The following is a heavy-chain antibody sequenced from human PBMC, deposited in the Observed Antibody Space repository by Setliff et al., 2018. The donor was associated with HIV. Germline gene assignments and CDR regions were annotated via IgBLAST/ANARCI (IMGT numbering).Heavy chain of an antibody. Sequence: SETLSLTCTVSGGSISSYYWSWIRQPPGKGLEWIGCIYYSGSTNYNPSLKSRVTISVDTSKNQFSLKLSSVTAADTAVYYCARQGGYSGYGFYYYYYYMDVWGKGTTVTVSS. V-gene: IGHV4-59*08. CDR3: ARQGGYSGYGFYYYYYYMDV. CDR2: IYYSGST. CDR1: GGSISSYY. J-gene: IGHJ6*03. D-gene: IGHD5-12*01.